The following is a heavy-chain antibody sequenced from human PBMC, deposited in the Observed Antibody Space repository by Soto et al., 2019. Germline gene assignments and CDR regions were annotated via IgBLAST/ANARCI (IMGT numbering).Heavy chain of an antibody. J-gene: IGHJ4*02. Sequence: QVQLVESGGGVVQPGRSLRLSCAASGFTFSNYPMHWVRQAPGKGLEWVAVISFDGSHRYYADSVKGRFTISRDNSKNTRYLQVTSLRTEDTALYYCTSDVGGGFDYWGQGTLVTVSS. CDR1: GFTFSNYP. D-gene: IGHD3-10*01. CDR2: ISFDGSHR. V-gene: IGHV3-30-3*01. CDR3: TSDVGGGFDY.